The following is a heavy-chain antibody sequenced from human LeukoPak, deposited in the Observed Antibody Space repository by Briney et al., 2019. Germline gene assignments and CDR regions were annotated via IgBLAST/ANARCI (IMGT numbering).Heavy chain of an antibody. Sequence: ASVKVSCKASGYTFTCYDSNWVRQATGQGREWMGWMNPNSGNTGYAQKFQGRVTITRNTSISTAYMELSSLRSEDTAVYYCARIGDPYYMDVWGKGTTVTVSS. V-gene: IGHV1-8*01. CDR3: ARIGDPYYMDV. J-gene: IGHJ6*03. CDR1: GYTFTCYD. D-gene: IGHD3-10*01. CDR2: MNPNSGNT.